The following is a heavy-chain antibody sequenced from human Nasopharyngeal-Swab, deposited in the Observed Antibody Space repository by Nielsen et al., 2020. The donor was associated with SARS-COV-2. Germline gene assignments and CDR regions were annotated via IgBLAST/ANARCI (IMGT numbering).Heavy chain of an antibody. J-gene: IGHJ1*01. D-gene: IGHD6-13*01. V-gene: IGHV3-7*01. CDR3: ARESSAADY. CDR2: INHDGSQK. CDR1: DFTFSHYW. Sequence: GGSLRLSCGASDFTFSHYWMSWVRQAPGKGLEWVANINHDGSQKYYVDPVKGRFTISRDNSKNSIYLQMDRLRVEDTAVYYCARESSAADYWGQGTLVTVSS.